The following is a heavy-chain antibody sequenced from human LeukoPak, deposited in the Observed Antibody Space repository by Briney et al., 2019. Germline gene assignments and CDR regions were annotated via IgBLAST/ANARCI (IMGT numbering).Heavy chain of an antibody. CDR3: AKWGDYDVLTGYYDPDY. J-gene: IGHJ4*02. CDR2: ITGSGGGT. D-gene: IGHD3-9*01. Sequence: GASLRLSCAASGFTFSNYAMSWVRQAPGKGLEWVSAITGSGGGTYYADSVKGRFTISRDNSKNTLYLQMNSLRAEDTTVYYCAKWGDYDVLTGYYDPDYWGQGTLVTVSS. V-gene: IGHV3-23*01. CDR1: GFTFSNYA.